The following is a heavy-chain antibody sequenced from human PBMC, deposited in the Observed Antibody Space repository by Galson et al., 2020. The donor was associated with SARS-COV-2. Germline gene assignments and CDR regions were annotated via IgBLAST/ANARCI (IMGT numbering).Heavy chain of an antibody. Sequence: GGSLRFSCAPSGSTFSSYWMSWVRQAPGKGRAWWANIRQEGGEKNNVDPVKGRFPISRDNAKNSLYLQMNSLRAEDTAVYYCARDSWGYCNSTSCYEYLYYYGMDVWGQGTTVTVSS. D-gene: IGHD2-2*01. CDR2: IRQEGGEK. J-gene: IGHJ6*02. CDR3: ARDSWGYCNSTSCYEYLYYYGMDV. V-gene: IGHV3-7*01. CDR1: GSTFSSYW.